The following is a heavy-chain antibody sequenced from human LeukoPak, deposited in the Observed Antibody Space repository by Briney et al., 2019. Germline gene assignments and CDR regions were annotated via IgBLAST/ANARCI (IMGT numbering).Heavy chain of an antibody. CDR2: VSTGNGNT. CDR1: GDTFIRYG. D-gene: IGHD1-7*01. CDR3: ARANNWNYALGY. Sequence: ASVKVSCKASGDTFIRYGISWVRQAPGQGLEWMGWVSTGNGNTNYGQKFQGRVTMTTDTSTGTAYMELRSLRSDDTAMYYCARANNWNYALGYWGQGTLVTVSS. V-gene: IGHV1-18*01. J-gene: IGHJ4*02.